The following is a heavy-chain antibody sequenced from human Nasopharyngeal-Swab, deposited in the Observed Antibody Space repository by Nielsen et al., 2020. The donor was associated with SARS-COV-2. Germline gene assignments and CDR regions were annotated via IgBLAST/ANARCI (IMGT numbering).Heavy chain of an antibody. V-gene: IGHV3-21*01. D-gene: IGHD2-2*01. CDR3: ARDRATYCSSTSCPWFGP. J-gene: IGHJ5*02. CDR2: ISSSSSYI. CDR1: GFTFSSYS. Sequence: GGSLRLSCAASGFTFSSYSMNWVRQAPGKGLEWVSSISSSSSYIYYADSVKGRFTISSVNAKNSLYMQMNSLRAEDTAVYYCARDRATYCSSTSCPWFGPWGQGTLVTVSS.